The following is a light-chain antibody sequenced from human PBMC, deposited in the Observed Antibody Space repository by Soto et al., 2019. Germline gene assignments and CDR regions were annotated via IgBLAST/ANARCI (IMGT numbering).Light chain of an antibody. CDR2: DAS. CDR3: QQYENFPLT. J-gene: IGKJ4*01. V-gene: IGKV1-33*01. Sequence: DIQMTQSPSSLSASVGDRVTVSCQASQDISNYLNWYQQKAGKAPKLLIFDASNLETGVPSRFSGSGSGTDFSFTISSLQPEDIATYYCQQYENFPLTFGGRTKVEIK. CDR1: QDISNY.